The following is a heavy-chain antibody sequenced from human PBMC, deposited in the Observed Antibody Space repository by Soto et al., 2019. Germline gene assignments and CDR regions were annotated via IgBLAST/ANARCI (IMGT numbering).Heavy chain of an antibody. CDR2: INPYNGGA. J-gene: IGHJ6*02. D-gene: IGHD2-21*01. CDR1: GYIFNDYY. Sequence: QVHLVQSGAEVKKPGASVRVSCKASGYIFNDYYIHWVRQAPGQGLEWMGWINPYNGGANFAQEFQGRVTMTRDTSLSIVYMEVTRLTYDDTAVYYCARDNYTYSGMDVWGQGTTVTVSS. V-gene: IGHV1-2*02. CDR3: ARDNYTYSGMDV.